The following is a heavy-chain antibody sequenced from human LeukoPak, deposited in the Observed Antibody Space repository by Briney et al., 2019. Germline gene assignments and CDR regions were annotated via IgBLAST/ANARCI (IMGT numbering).Heavy chain of an antibody. V-gene: IGHV3-9*01. CDR1: GFTFDDYA. Sequence: GGSLRLSCAASGFTFDDYAMHWVRQAPGKGLEWVSGISWNSGSIGYADSVKGRFTISRDNAKNSLYLQMNSPRAEDTALYYCAKDRRYSYAFDYWGQGTLVTVSS. D-gene: IGHD5-18*01. CDR3: AKDRRYSYAFDY. CDR2: ISWNSGSI. J-gene: IGHJ4*02.